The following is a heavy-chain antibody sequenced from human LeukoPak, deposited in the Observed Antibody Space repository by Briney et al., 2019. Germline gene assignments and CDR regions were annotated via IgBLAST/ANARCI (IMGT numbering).Heavy chain of an antibody. CDR2: IGTAGDT. Sequence: GGSLRLSCAASGFTFSSYDMRWVRQATGKGLEWVSAIGTAGDTYYPGSVKGRFTISRENAKNSLYLQMNSLRAGDTAVYYCARGRDSSGWYRPYWYFDLWGRGTLVTVSS. D-gene: IGHD6-19*01. CDR3: ARGRDSSGWYRPYWYFDL. V-gene: IGHV3-13*04. CDR1: GFTFSSYD. J-gene: IGHJ2*01.